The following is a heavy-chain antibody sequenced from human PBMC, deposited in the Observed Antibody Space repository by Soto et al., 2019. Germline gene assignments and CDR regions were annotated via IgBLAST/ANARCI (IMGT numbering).Heavy chain of an antibody. Sequence: QVQLVQSGGEVKKPGASVKVSCKASGYTFTNYGISWVRQAPGQGLEWMGWINVYNGNTKYAQKVQGRVTMTTDTSTSKAYLELRSLRSDATAVYYCARGVGSGSSYNQSNWFDPWGQGTLVTVSS. CDR2: INVYNGNT. J-gene: IGHJ5*02. CDR3: ARGVGSGSSYNQSNWFDP. V-gene: IGHV1-18*01. CDR1: GYTFTNYG. D-gene: IGHD3-10*01.